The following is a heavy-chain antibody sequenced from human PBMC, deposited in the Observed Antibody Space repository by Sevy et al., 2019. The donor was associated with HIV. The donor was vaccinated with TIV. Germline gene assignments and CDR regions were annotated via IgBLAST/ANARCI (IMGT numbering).Heavy chain of an antibody. CDR3: AKFGGYYDGGGYYWYFDF. D-gene: IGHD3-22*01. Sequence: GGSLRLSCAASGFIFSDYAMSWVRQAPGKGLEWVSSTSGGDASTYYADSMKGRFTVARDNSKNTLYLQMNTLRAEDTALYDCAKFGGYYDGGGYYWYFDFWGRGTLVTVSS. CDR1: GFIFSDYA. CDR2: TSGGDAST. J-gene: IGHJ2*01. V-gene: IGHV3-23*01.